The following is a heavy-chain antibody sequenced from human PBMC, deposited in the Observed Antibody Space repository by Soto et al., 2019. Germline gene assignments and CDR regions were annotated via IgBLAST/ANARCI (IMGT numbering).Heavy chain of an antibody. V-gene: IGHV3-30-3*01. CDR1: GFPFGYYS. J-gene: IGHJ6*02. CDR3: VRVGWGYSFGNGLDD. D-gene: IGHD5-18*01. CDR2: IQHDASNI. Sequence: SLRLSCVASGFPFGYYSMHWVRQAPGKGLDWVAVIQHDASNIYYADSVKGRFTISRDNSKNTLYLQMNDLTTEDTATYHCVRVGWGYSFGNGLDDWGQGTTVTVSS.